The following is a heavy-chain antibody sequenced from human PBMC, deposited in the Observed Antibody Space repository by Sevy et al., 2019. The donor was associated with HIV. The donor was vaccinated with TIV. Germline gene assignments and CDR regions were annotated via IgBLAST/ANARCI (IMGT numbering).Heavy chain of an antibody. J-gene: IGHJ5*02. CDR3: ATVGLRYYSGSSSYQGDWFDP. CDR2: FASQDGET. D-gene: IGHD2-15*01. Sequence: ASVKVSCKVSGYTLTKLSIHWVRQAPGKGLEWMGDFASQDGETIYSQRFQGRVTMTVDTPTDTAYMDLSSLTSEDTAVYYCATVGLRYYSGSSSYQGDWFDPWGQGTLVTVSS. V-gene: IGHV1-24*01. CDR1: GYTLTKLS.